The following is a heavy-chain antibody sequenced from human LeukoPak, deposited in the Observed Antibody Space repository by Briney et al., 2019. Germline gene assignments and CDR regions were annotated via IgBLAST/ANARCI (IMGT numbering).Heavy chain of an antibody. CDR2: IYTSGST. V-gene: IGHV4-4*07. J-gene: IGHJ6*03. Sequence: PSETLSLTCTVSGGSISSYYWSWIRQPAGKGLEWIGRIYTSGSTNYNPSLKSRVTISVDKSKNQFSLKLSSVTAADTAVYYCARDKSGDYYDSSGYSDYYYMDVWGKGTTITVSS. CDR3: ARDKSGDYYDSSGYSDYYYMDV. CDR1: GGSISSYY. D-gene: IGHD3-22*01.